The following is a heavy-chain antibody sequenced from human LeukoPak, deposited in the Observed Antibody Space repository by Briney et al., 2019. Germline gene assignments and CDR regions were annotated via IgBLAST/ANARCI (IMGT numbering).Heavy chain of an antibody. CDR1: GGSLSSGSYY. CDR3: AREQELRFLEWLAPPRWFDP. V-gene: IGHV4-39*07. Sequence: PSETLSLTCTVSGGSLSSGSYYWAWIRQPPGKGLEWIGSMYYSGSTYYNPSLKSRVTISVDTSNNQFSLKLSSVTAADTAVYYCAREQELRFLEWLAPPRWFDPWGQGTLVTVSS. CDR2: MYYSGST. D-gene: IGHD3-3*01. J-gene: IGHJ5*02.